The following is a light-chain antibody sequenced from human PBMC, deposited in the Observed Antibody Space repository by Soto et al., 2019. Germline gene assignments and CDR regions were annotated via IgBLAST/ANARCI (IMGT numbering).Light chain of an antibody. CDR3: SSYRSRTAPFV. Sequence: QSALTQPASVSGSPGQSITISCTGTSSDVGGSNYVSWYQHHPGRAPKLMIYEVSHRPSGVSNRFSGSKSGHTASLTISGLQAEDEADYYCSSYRSRTAPFVFGTGTKLTVL. CDR2: EVS. CDR1: SSDVGGSNY. J-gene: IGLJ1*01. V-gene: IGLV2-14*01.